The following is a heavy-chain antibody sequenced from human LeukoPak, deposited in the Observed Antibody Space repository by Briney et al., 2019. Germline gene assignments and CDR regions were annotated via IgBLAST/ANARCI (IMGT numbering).Heavy chain of an antibody. CDR3: AKGGAVSIKSITMVRGTRRYYYYMDV. CDR2: ISSSGDIT. Sequence: PGGSLRLSCAASGFTFSIYGMNWVRQAPGKGLEWVSSISSSGDITYYADSVKGRFTISRDNSKNTLYLQMNSLRAEDTAVYYCAKGGAVSIKSITMVRGTRRYYYYMDVWGKGTTVTISS. CDR1: GFTFSIYG. J-gene: IGHJ6*03. V-gene: IGHV3-23*01. D-gene: IGHD3-10*01.